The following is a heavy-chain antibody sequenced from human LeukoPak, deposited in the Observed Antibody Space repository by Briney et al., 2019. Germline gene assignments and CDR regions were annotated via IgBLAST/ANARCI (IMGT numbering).Heavy chain of an antibody. CDR2: ISGSGGST. CDR1: GFSFDDFA. CDR3: ARGLYSSSP. D-gene: IGHD6-6*01. J-gene: IGHJ4*02. V-gene: IGHV3-23*01. Sequence: PGGSLRLSCAASGFSFDDFAMHWVRQAPGKALEWVPLISGSGGSTYYADSVKGRFTISRDNSKNTLYLQVNSLRAEDTAVYYCARGLYSSSPWGQGILVTVSS.